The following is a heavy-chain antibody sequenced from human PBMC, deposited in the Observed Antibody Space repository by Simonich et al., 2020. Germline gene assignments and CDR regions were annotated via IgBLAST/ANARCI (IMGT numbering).Heavy chain of an antibody. J-gene: IGHJ6*03. V-gene: IGHV1-2*02. CDR2: INPNGGGK. Sequence: QVQLVQSGAEVKKPGASVKVSCKASGYTFTGYYMHWVRQAPGQGLERMGWINPNGGGKKYAQKFQGRVTMTRDTSISTAYMELSRLRSDDTAVYYCARGGVQYYYYYMDVWGKGTTVTVSS. D-gene: IGHD3-3*01. CDR1: GYTFTGYY. CDR3: ARGGVQYYYYYMDV.